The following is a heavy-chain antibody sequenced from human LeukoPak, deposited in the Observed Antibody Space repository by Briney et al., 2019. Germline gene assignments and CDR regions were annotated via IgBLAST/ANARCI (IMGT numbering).Heavy chain of an antibody. Sequence: GGSLRLSCAASGFTFSSYAMHWVHQAPGKGLEWVAVISYDGSNKYYADSVKGRFTISRDNSKNTLYLQMNSLRAEDTAVYYCARGPPVYSSGWPETDYWGQGTLVTVSS. D-gene: IGHD6-19*01. CDR2: ISYDGSNK. V-gene: IGHV3-30-3*01. J-gene: IGHJ4*02. CDR3: ARGPPVYSSGWPETDY. CDR1: GFTFSSYA.